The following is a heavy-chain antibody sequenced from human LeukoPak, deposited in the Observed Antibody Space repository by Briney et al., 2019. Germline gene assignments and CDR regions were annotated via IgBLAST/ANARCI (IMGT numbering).Heavy chain of an antibody. CDR2: ISSSSSTI. CDR3: ARVGGSGSY. Sequence: GGSLRLSCAASGFTFSSYSMNWVRQAPGKGLEWVSYISSSSSTIYYADSVKGRFTISRDNAKNSLYLQMNSLRAEDTAVYYCARVGGSGSYWGQGTLVTVSS. CDR1: GFTFSSYS. D-gene: IGHD3-10*01. J-gene: IGHJ4*02. V-gene: IGHV3-48*01.